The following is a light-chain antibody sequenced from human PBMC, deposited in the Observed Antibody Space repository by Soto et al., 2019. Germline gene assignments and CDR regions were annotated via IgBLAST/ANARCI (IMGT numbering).Light chain of an antibody. CDR2: DTS. CDR3: QQRSNWT. J-gene: IGKJ1*01. CDR1: QSISSD. Sequence: EIVLTQSPATLSLSPGERASLSCRANQSISSDVAWYQQKPGQAPRPLIYDTSNRATGIPARFSGGGSGTDFTLTMISLEPEYFAVYYCQQRSNWTFGQGTKVEIK. V-gene: IGKV3-11*01.